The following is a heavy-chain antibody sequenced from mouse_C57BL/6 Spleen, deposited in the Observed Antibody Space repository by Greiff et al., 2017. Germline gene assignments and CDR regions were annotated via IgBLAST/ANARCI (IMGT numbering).Heavy chain of an antibody. CDR1: GYTFTDYN. V-gene: IGHV1-18*01. CDR2: INPNNGGT. J-gene: IGHJ2*01. Sequence: EVKLQESGPELVKPGASVKIPCKASGYTFTDYNMDWVKQSHGKSLEWIGDINPNNGGTIYNQKFKGKATLTVDKSSSAAYMELRSLTSEDTAVYYCARSGGGFDYWGQGTTRTVSS. CDR3: ARSGGGFDY.